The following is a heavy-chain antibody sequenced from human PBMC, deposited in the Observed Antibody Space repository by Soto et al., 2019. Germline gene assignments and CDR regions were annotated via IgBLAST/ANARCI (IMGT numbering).Heavy chain of an antibody. Sequence: GGSLRLSCAASGFTFSDYYMSWIRQAPGEGLEWVSYISSSGSTIYYADSVKGRFTISRDNAKNSLYLQMNSLRAEDTAVYYCARDLVGIAAAGTYYYYYGMDVWGQGTTVTVSS. CDR3: ARDLVGIAAAGTYYYYYGMDV. CDR2: ISSSGSTI. CDR1: GFTFSDYY. V-gene: IGHV3-11*01. J-gene: IGHJ6*02. D-gene: IGHD6-13*01.